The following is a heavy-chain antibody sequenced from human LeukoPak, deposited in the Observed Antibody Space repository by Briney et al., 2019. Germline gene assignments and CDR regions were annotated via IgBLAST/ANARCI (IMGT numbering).Heavy chain of an antibody. CDR3: AKDLYGSGWYNYFDP. Sequence: SVKVSCKASGGTFSSYAISWVRQAPGQGLEWMGGIIPIFGTANYAQKFQGRVTTTADESTSTAYMELSSLRSEDTAVYYCAKDLYGSGWYNYFDPWGQGALVTVSS. V-gene: IGHV1-69*13. D-gene: IGHD6-19*01. J-gene: IGHJ5*02. CDR2: IIPIFGTA. CDR1: GGTFSSYA.